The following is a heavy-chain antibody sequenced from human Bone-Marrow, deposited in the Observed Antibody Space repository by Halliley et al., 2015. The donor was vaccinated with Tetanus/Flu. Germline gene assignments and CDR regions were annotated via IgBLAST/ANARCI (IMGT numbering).Heavy chain of an antibody. CDR3: VRGGAWSAAF. V-gene: IGHV3-7*04. J-gene: IGHJ4*02. Sequence: LEWVANIKEGGSDKYYVDSVEGRFTISRDNAKNSLYLQMNNLRAEDTALYYCVRGGAWSAAFWGQGTLVTVSS. CDR2: IKEGGSDK. D-gene: IGHD1-26*01.